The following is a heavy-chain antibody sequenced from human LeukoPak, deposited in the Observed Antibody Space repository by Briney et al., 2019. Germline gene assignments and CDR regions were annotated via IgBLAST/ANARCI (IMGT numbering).Heavy chain of an antibody. D-gene: IGHD2-15*01. CDR2: IYTSGST. J-gene: IGHJ5*02. Sequence: SETLSLTCTVSGGSISSYYWSWIRQPAGKGLEWIGRIYTSGSTNYNPSLKSRVTMSVDTSKNQFSLKLSSVTAADTAVYYCARDRVGYCSGGSRYSSNWFDPWGQGTLVTVSS. V-gene: IGHV4-4*07. CDR1: GGSISSYY. CDR3: ARDRVGYCSGGSRYSSNWFDP.